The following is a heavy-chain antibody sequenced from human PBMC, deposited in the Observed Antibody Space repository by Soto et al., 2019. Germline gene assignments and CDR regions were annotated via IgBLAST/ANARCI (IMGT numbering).Heavy chain of an antibody. V-gene: IGHV4-59*01. Sequence: PSETLSLTCTVSGGSISGSYWSWIRQTPGKVLEWVGYIHYSGSTNYNPSLKSQVTMSVDSAKNQFSLQLGSVTAADTAVYFCTKYRRTDAEGYAFDYWGQGALVTVSS. D-gene: IGHD2-15*01. CDR1: GGSISGSY. J-gene: IGHJ4*02. CDR3: TKYRRTDAEGYAFDY. CDR2: IHYSGST.